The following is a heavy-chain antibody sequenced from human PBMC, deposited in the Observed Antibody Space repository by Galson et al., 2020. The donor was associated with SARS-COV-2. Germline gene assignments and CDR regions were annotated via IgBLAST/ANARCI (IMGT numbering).Heavy chain of an antibody. CDR2: INPNSGGT. D-gene: IGHD2-15*01. J-gene: IGHJ4*02. Sequence: ASVKVSCKASGYTFTGYYMHWVRQAPGQGLEWMGWINPNSGGTNYAQKFQGRVTMTRDTSISTAYMELSRLRSDDTAVYYCARVAPFRYCSGGSCYLDYWGQGTLVTVSS. CDR1: GYTFTGYY. CDR3: ARVAPFRYCSGGSCYLDY. V-gene: IGHV1-2*02.